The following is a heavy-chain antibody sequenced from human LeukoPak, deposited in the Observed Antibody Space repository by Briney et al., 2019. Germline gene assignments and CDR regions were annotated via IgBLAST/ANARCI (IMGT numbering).Heavy chain of an antibody. CDR3: ATNWNFRFDY. CDR2: IKQDGSEK. J-gene: IGHJ4*02. V-gene: IGHV3-7*01. D-gene: IGHD1-7*01. CDR1: GFTFSSYA. Sequence: PGGSLRLSCAASGFTFSSYAMSWVRQAPGKGLEWVANIKQDGSEKFYVDSVKGRFTISRDNARNSLYLQMNSLRAEDTAVYYCATNWNFRFDYWGQGTLVTVSS.